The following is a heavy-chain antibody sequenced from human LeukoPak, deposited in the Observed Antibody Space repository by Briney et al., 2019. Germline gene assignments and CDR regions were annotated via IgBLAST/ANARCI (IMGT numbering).Heavy chain of an antibody. Sequence: SETLSLTCTVSGGSISSYCWSWIRQPAGKGLEWIRRIYTSGSTNYNPSLKSRVTMSVDTSKNQFSLKLSSVTAADTAVYYCARVGRSLSGSHYYFDYWGQGTLVTVSS. CDR1: GGSISSYC. V-gene: IGHV4-4*07. CDR2: IYTSGST. J-gene: IGHJ4*02. D-gene: IGHD1-26*01. CDR3: ARVGRSLSGSHYYFDY.